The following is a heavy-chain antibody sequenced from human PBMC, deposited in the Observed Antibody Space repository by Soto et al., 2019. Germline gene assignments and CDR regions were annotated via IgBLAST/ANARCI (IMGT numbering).Heavy chain of an antibody. CDR2: MSDDGSKK. J-gene: IGHJ4*02. V-gene: IGHV3-30*18. D-gene: IGHD3-16*01. CDR3: AKELRETGGYYFDC. Sequence: QVQLVESGGGVVQPGRSLRLSCAASGFSLSKYGMHWVRQAPGKGLEWVAEMSDDGSKKYYGDSVKGRFTISRDNSKNTLYLLMDRLRPEDTAMYYCAKELRETGGYYFDCWGQGTLVTVSS. CDR1: GFSLSKYG.